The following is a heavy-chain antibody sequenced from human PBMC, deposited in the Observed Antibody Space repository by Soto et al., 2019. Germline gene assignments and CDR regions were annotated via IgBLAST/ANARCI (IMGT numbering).Heavy chain of an antibody. V-gene: IGHV3-15*01. CDR2: IKSKTDGGTT. CDR3: TTVPAPRPYYDFWSGYQGSQGHGMDV. D-gene: IGHD3-3*01. Sequence: GGSLRLSCAASGFTFSNAWMSWVRQAPGKGLEWVGRIKSKTDGGTTDYAAPVKGRFTISRDDSKNKLYLQMNSLKNEDTAVYYCTTVPAPRPYYDFWSGYQGSQGHGMDVWGQGTTVTVSS. CDR1: GFTFSNAW. J-gene: IGHJ6*02.